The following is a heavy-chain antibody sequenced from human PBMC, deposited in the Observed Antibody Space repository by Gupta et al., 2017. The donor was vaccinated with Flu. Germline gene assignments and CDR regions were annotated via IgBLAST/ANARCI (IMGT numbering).Heavy chain of an antibody. V-gene: IGHV4-59*01. CDR3: ASTYDSSNNYSGGLDH. CDR1: VDSMSSYY. Sequence: QVQLQESGPGLVKPSETLSLTCTVSVDSMSSYYWSWIRQPPGKGLEWIGYIYYSGSTKYNPPLKSRVTISVDTSKNQFSLKLSSVSAADTAVYYCASTYDSSNNYSGGLDHWGQGTLVTVSS. CDR2: IYYSGST. D-gene: IGHD3-22*01. J-gene: IGHJ4*02.